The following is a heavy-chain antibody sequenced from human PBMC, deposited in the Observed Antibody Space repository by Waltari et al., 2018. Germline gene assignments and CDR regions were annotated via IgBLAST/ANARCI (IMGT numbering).Heavy chain of an antibody. Sequence: EVYLAESGGGLVQPGGSLRLSCVASGFPLRMYSMTWVRQAPGKGREGVANIKFDGTGEYYVDSLRGRFTISRDNTKNSLYLQMNRLRDDDTAVYYCARGSADFVRFWDSWGQGTLVTVSS. CDR1: GFPLRMYS. CDR3: ARGSADFVRFWDS. V-gene: IGHV3-7*03. J-gene: IGHJ4*02. D-gene: IGHD3-10*01. CDR2: IKFDGTGE.